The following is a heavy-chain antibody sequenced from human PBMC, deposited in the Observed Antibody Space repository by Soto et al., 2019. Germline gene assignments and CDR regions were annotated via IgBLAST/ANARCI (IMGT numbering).Heavy chain of an antibody. CDR2: IYSGGST. CDR3: ARGEWELLGGYAFDI. Sequence: GGSLRLSCAASGFTVSSNYMSWVRQAPGKGLEWVSVIYSGGSTYYADSVKGRFTISRDNSKNTLYLQMNSLRAEDTAVYYCARGEWELLGGYAFDIWGQGTMVTVS. D-gene: IGHD1-26*01. J-gene: IGHJ3*02. CDR1: GFTVSSNY. V-gene: IGHV3-66*01.